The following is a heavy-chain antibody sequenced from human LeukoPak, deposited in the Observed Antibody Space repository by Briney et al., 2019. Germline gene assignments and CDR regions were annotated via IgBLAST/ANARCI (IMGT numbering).Heavy chain of an antibody. J-gene: IGHJ4*02. CDR3: ASQRIHDYGDYTANSPWGY. CDR1: GGSISSYY. Sequence: PSETLSLTCTVSGGSISSYYWSWIRQPAGKGLEWIGRIYTSGSTNYNPSLKSRVTMSVDTSKNQFSLKLSSVTAADTAVYYCASQRIHDYGDYTANSPWGYWGQGTLVTVSS. D-gene: IGHD4-17*01. CDR2: IYTSGST. V-gene: IGHV4-4*07.